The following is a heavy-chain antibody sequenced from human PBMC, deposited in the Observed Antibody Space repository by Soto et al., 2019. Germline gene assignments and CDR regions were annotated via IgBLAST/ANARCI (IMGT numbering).Heavy chain of an antibody. CDR1: GFTFSDFA. CDR3: ANMEGIDPCAYSFAY. CDR2: IYGGGNGP. Sequence: EVQVLESGGGLVQPGGSLRLSCAATGFTFSDFAMSWVRQAPGKGLEWVSRIYGGGNGPHYADYVKGRVTISRDNSKNTLYLQVNSLRADDTAGYYCANMEGIDPCAYSFAYWGQGTLVTVPS. D-gene: IGHD2-21*01. V-gene: IGHV3-23*01. J-gene: IGHJ4*02.